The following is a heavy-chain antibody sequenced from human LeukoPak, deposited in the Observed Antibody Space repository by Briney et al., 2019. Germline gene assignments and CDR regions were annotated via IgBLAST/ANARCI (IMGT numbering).Heavy chain of an antibody. D-gene: IGHD3-3*01. Sequence: GGSLRLSCAAPGFTFSSYWMHWVRQAPGKGLVWVSRISPDGSTTGHADSVKGRFTTSRDNAKNTLFLQMNSLRAEDTAVYYCTRDFDFSSAIWGQGTLVTVSS. CDR1: GFTFSSYW. V-gene: IGHV3-74*01. CDR3: TRDFDFSSAI. J-gene: IGHJ4*02. CDR2: ISPDGSTT.